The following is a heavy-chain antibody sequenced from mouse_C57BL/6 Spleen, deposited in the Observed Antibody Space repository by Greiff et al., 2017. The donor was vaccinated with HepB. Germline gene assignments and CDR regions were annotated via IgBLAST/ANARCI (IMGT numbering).Heavy chain of an antibody. J-gene: IGHJ2*01. CDR2: INPNNGGT. Sequence: EVQLQQSGPELVKPGASVKISCKASGYTFTDYYMNWVKQSHGKSLEWIGDINPNNGGTSYNQKFKGKATLTVDKSSSTAYMELRSLTSEDSAVYYCAKPSTVVATSFDYWGQGTTLTVSS. D-gene: IGHD1-1*01. CDR1: GYTFTDYY. CDR3: AKPSTVVATSFDY. V-gene: IGHV1-26*01.